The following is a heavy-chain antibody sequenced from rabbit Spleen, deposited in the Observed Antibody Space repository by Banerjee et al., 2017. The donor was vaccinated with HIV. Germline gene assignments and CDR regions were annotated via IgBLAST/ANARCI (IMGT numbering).Heavy chain of an antibody. D-gene: IGHD8-1*01. J-gene: IGHJ6*01. CDR1: GFSFSSSHW. CDR2: IYSGSAGYT. Sequence: QEQLVESGGGLVKPGASLTLTCLASGFSFSSSHWICWVRQAPGKGLEWIACIYSGSAGYTDYATWAKGRFTISRTSSTTVTLQLTSLTVADTATYFCARDAGTSFSTYGMDLWGPGTLVTVS. V-gene: IGHV1S45*01. CDR3: ARDAGTSFSTYGMDL.